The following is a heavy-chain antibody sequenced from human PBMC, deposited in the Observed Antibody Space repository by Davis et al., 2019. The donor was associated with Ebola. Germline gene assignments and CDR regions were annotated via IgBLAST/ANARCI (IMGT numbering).Heavy chain of an antibody. Sequence: MPSETLSLTCAVYGGSFSGYYWSWIRQPPGKGLEWIGEINHSGSTNYNPSLKSRVTISVDTSKNQFSLKLSSVTAADTAVYYCARRLRFLEWLFLSYFDYWGQGTLVTVSS. V-gene: IGHV4-34*01. CDR2: INHSGST. CDR1: GGSFSGYY. D-gene: IGHD3-3*01. CDR3: ARRLRFLEWLFLSYFDY. J-gene: IGHJ4*02.